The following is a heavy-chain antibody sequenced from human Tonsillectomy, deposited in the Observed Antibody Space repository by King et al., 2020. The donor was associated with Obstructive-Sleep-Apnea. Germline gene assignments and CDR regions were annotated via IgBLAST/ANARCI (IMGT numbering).Heavy chain of an antibody. D-gene: IGHD3-16*01. Sequence: VQLVQSGGGLVQPGGSLRLSCAASGITFSSYSMNWVRQAPGEGLEWVSYISSSTSTIYNADSVKGRFTISRDNAKNSLYLQMNSLRAEDTAVYYCATGGPDAFDFWGRGTMVTVSS. CDR3: ATGGPDAFDF. CDR1: GITFSSYS. V-gene: IGHV3-48*04. CDR2: ISSSTSTI. J-gene: IGHJ3*01.